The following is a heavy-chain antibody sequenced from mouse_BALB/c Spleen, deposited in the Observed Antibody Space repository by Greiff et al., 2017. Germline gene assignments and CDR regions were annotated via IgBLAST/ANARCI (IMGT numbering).Heavy chain of an antibody. CDR2: INPSTGYT. D-gene: IGHD1-1*01. CDR3: ARADYYGRPFDY. CDR1: GYTFTSYW. V-gene: IGHV1-7*01. J-gene: IGHJ2*01. Sequence: QVQLQQSGAELAKPGASVKMSCKASGYTFTSYWMHWVKQRPGQGLEWIGYINPSTGYTEYNQKFKDKATLTADKSSSTAYMQLSSLTSEDSAVYYCARADYYGRPFDYWGQGTTLTVSS.